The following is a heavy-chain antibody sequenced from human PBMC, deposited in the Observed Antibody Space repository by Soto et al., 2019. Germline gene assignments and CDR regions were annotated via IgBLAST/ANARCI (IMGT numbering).Heavy chain of an antibody. Sequence: QVQLVQSGAEVKKPGSSVKVSCKASGGTFSSYAISWVRQAPGQGLEWMGGIIPIFGTANYAQKFQGRVTITADKSTSTAYMELSSLRSEDTAVYYCARGPQMGRYCSGGSCYPSEYYFDYWGQGTLVTVSS. CDR3: ARGPQMGRYCSGGSCYPSEYYFDY. V-gene: IGHV1-69*06. CDR2: IIPIFGTA. CDR1: GGTFSSYA. J-gene: IGHJ4*02. D-gene: IGHD2-15*01.